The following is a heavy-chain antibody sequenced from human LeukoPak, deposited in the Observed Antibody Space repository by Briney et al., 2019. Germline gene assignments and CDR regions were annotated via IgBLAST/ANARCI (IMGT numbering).Heavy chain of an antibody. V-gene: IGHV1-58*02. CDR1: GFTFGSSP. D-gene: IGHD6-19*01. J-gene: IGHJ4*02. Sequence: SVKDSCKASGFTFGSSPMQWVRQARGQRLEWIGWIVLGTGNTNYAQKFQERVTITRDMSTSTAYMELSSLRSEDTAVYYCASGSGWYSLDYWGQGTLVTVSS. CDR2: IVLGTGNT. CDR3: ASGSGWYSLDY.